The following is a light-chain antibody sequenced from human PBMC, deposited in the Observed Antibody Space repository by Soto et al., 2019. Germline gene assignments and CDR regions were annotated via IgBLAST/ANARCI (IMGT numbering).Light chain of an antibody. V-gene: IGKV1-5*03. J-gene: IGKJ1*01. Sequence: DIQMTQSPSTLPASVGDRVTVTCRASQSIRSWLAWYQEKPGKAPKLLIYKASSLESGVPSRFSGSGSGTEFTLTISSLQPDDFATYYCQQYNSYPWTLGQGTKV. CDR1: QSIRSW. CDR3: QQYNSYPWT. CDR2: KAS.